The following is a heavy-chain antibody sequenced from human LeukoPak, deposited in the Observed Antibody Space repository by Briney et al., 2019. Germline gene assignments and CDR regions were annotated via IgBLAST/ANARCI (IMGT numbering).Heavy chain of an antibody. CDR2: IFGSGSS. CDR1: GGSVSSYY. J-gene: IGHJ4*02. CDR3: ARDTPHPRGNFFES. V-gene: IGHV4-4*07. Sequence: SETLSLTCTVPGGSVSSYYWTWIRQPAGKGLEWIGRIFGSGSSRYSPSLKDRVTMSIDTSKHQIFLRLHSVTAADTAVYFCARDTPHPRGNFFESWGQGTLVTVSS.